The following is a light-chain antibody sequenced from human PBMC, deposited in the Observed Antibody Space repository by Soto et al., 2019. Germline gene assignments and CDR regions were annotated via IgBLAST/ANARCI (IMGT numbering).Light chain of an antibody. CDR3: QQYGSSPYT. CDR2: GAS. J-gene: IGKJ2*01. V-gene: IGKV3-20*01. Sequence: ENVLTQSQGTLSLSPGERATLSCRASQSVRSSNLAWYQQRPGHAPRLLIYGASTRATDIPDRFSGSGFGTDFTLTISSLEPEDFAMFYCQQYGSSPYTFGQGTKLEI. CDR1: QSVRSSN.